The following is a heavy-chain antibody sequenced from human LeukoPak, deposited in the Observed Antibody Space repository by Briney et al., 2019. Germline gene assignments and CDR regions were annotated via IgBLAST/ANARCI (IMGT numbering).Heavy chain of an antibody. Sequence: PGGSLRLSCAASGFIFSNFGMIWVRQAPGKGLEWLSSISTSGSYTHYADSVKGRFTISRDNAKNSLYLQMNGLRAEDTAVYYCAREGYSSSWYALSVDYWGQGTLVTVSS. D-gene: IGHD6-13*01. CDR2: ISTSGSYT. V-gene: IGHV3-21*01. CDR1: GFIFSNFG. CDR3: AREGYSSSWYALSVDY. J-gene: IGHJ4*02.